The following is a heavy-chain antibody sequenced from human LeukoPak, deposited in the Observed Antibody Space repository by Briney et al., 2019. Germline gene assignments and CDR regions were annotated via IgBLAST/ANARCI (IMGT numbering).Heavy chain of an antibody. D-gene: IGHD2-2*01. CDR1: GFTFSDYY. J-gene: IGHJ6*04. V-gene: IGHV3-11*06. CDR3: ARGGYCSSTSCYPDLTYYSMDV. Sequence: GGSLRLSCAASGFTFSDYYMSWIRQAPGKGLEWVSYISSSSSYTNYADSVKGRFTISRDNAKNSLYLQMNSLRAEDTAVYYCARGGYCSSTSCYPDLTYYSMDVWGKGTTVTVSS. CDR2: ISSSSSYT.